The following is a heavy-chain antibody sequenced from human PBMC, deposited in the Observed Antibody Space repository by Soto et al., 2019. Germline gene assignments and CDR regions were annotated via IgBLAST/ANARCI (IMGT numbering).Heavy chain of an antibody. J-gene: IGHJ4*02. CDR2: ISSSSSTI. CDR1: GFTFSSYS. Sequence: EVQLVESGGGLVQPGGSLRLSCAASGFTFSSYSMNWVRQAPGKGLEWVSYISSSSSTIYYADSVKGRFTISRDNAKNSLYLQMNSLRAEDTAVYYCARVKGYSYGIYYFDYWGQGTLVTFSS. CDR3: ARVKGYSYGIYYFDY. V-gene: IGHV3-48*01. D-gene: IGHD5-18*01.